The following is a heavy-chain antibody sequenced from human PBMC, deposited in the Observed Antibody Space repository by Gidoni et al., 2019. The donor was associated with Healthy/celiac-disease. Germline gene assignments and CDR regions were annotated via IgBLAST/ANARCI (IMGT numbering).Heavy chain of an antibody. D-gene: IGHD2-21*02. CDR2: ISGSGGST. J-gene: IGHJ3*02. V-gene: IGHV3-23*01. Sequence: EVQLLESGGGLVQPGGSLRLSCPASGFPFSSYAMSWVRQGPGKGLEWVSAISGSGGSTYYADSVKGLFTISRDNSKNTLYLQMNSLRAEDTAVYYCAKGVVVTAFSAGAFDIWGQGTMVTVSS. CDR1: GFPFSSYA. CDR3: AKGVVVTAFSAGAFDI.